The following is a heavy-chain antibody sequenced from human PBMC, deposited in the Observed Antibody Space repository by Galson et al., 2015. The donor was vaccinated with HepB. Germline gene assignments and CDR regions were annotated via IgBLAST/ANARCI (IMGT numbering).Heavy chain of an antibody. CDR1: GGSVSSGSYY. D-gene: IGHD6-19*01. CDR2: IYYSGST. CDR3: ASPGGSGWFGYFDL. V-gene: IGHV4-61*01. Sequence: ETLSLTCTVSGGSVSSGSYYWSWIRQPPGKGLEWIGYIYYSGSTNYNPSLKSRVTISVDTSKNQFSLKLSSVTAADTAVYYCASPGGSGWFGYFDLWGRGTLVTVSS. J-gene: IGHJ2*01.